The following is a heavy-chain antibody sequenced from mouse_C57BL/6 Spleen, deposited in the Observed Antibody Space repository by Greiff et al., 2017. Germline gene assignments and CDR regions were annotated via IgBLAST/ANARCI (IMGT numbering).Heavy chain of an antibody. J-gene: IGHJ4*01. V-gene: IGHV10-1*01. CDR1: GFSFNTYA. D-gene: IGHD4-1*01. CDR2: IRSKSNNYAT. CDR3: VRHRTGGYAMDY. Sequence: EVQLVESGGGLVQPKGSLKLSCAASGFSFNTYAMNWVRQAPGKGLEWVARIRSKSNNYATYYADSVKDRFTISRDDSESMLYLQMNNLKTEDTAMYYCVRHRTGGYAMDYRGQGTSVTVSS.